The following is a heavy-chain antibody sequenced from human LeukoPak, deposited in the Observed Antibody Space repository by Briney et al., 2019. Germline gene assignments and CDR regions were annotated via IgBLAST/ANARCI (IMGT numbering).Heavy chain of an antibody. CDR2: ISAYNGNT. V-gene: IGHV1-18*04. CDR3: ARDALWFGELLEGDRWFDP. Sequence: ASVKVSCKASGYTFTSYGISWVRQAPGQGLEWMGWISAYNGNTNYAQKLQGRVTMTTDTSTSTAYMELRSLRSDDTAVYYCARDALWFGELLEGDRWFDPWGQGTPVTVSS. J-gene: IGHJ5*02. CDR1: GYTFTSYG. D-gene: IGHD3-10*01.